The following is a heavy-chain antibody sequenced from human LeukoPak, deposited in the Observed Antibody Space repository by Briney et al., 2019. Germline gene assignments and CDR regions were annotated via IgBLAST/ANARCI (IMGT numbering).Heavy chain of an antibody. V-gene: IGHV3-23*01. J-gene: IGHJ2*01. CDR3: AKDSLPYSGSAGPNWYFDL. CDR2: ISGSGGST. Sequence: TGGSLRLSCAASGFTFSSYAMSWVRQAPGKGLEWVSAISGSGGSTYYADSVKGRFTISRDNSKNTLYLQMNSLRAEDTAVYYCAKDSLPYSGSAGPNWYFDLWGRGTLVTVSS. CDR1: GFTFSSYA. D-gene: IGHD1-26*01.